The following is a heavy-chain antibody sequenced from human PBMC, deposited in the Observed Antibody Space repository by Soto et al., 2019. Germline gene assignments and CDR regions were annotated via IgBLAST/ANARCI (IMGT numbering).Heavy chain of an antibody. CDR1: GGTFSSYT. D-gene: IGHD6-13*01. Sequence: QVQLVQSGAEVKKPGSSVKVSCKASGGTFSSYTISWVRQAPGQGLEWMGRIIPILGIANYAQKFQDRVTITADKSTRTANRELRSMRSEDTAVYYCAREAVAAAGTPGERDSRGSYPGTNYFDYWGQGTLVTVSS. V-gene: IGHV1-69*08. J-gene: IGHJ4*02. CDR3: AREAVAAAGTPGERDSRGSYPGTNYFDY. CDR2: IIPILGIA.